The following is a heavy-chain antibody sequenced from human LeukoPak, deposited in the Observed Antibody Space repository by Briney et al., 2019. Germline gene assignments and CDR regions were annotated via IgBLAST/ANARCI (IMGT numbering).Heavy chain of an antibody. CDR3: AREDPGIGNWFFDL. V-gene: IGHV3-74*01. J-gene: IGHJ2*01. CDR2: INTDGGST. CDR1: GFTFSSYW. Sequence: GGSLRLSCAASGFTFSSYWMHWVRQAPGKGLVWVSHINTDGGSTSYADSVKGRFTISRDNAKNTLYLQMNSLSAEDTAVYYCAREDPGIGNWFFDLWGRGTLVTVSS. D-gene: IGHD2/OR15-2a*01.